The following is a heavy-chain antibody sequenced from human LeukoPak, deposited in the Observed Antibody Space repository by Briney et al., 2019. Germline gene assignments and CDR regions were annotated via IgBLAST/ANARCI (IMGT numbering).Heavy chain of an antibody. V-gene: IGHV4-30-2*01. CDR3: ASFSYYDFWSGYSSGVFAP. J-gene: IGHJ5*02. CDR2: IYRTGST. Sequence: SETLSLTCDISGGSISSGLYSWSWIRQPLGKGLEWIGYIYRTGSTYYNPSLKSRVTISVDTSKNQFSLRLSSVTAADTAVYYCASFSYYDFWSGYSSGVFAPWGQGTLVTVSS. D-gene: IGHD3-3*01. CDR1: GGSISSGLYS.